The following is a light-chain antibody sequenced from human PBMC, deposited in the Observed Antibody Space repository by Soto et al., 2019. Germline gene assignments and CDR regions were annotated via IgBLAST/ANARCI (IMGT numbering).Light chain of an antibody. CDR1: QSLSSNS. Sequence: EIVLTQSPGTLSLSPGEGAALSCGASQSLSSNSLAWYQHKPGQAPRLLIYGASSKATGVPDRFYGTGSGTDFTLTISRLEPEDFAVYYCQQYSSSPQTFGQGTKVDIK. CDR2: GAS. V-gene: IGKV3-20*01. J-gene: IGKJ1*01. CDR3: QQYSSSPQT.